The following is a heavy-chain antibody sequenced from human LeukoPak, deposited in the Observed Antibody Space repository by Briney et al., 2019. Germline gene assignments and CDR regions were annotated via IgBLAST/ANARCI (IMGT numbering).Heavy chain of an antibody. J-gene: IGHJ4*02. CDR2: IKQDVSEK. CDR1: GFTFNSYW. CDR3: AREGNRRSFDY. Sequence: GGSLRLSCAASGFTFNSYWMSWVRQAPGKGLEWVANIKQDVSEKYYVDSVKGRFTISRDNAKNSLSLQMNSLRAEDTAVYYCAREGNRRSFDYWGQGTLVTVSS. V-gene: IGHV3-7*01.